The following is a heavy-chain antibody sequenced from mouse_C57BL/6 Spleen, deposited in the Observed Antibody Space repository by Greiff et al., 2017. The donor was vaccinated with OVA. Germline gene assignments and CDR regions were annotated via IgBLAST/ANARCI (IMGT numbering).Heavy chain of an antibody. Sequence: VQLQQPGAELVRPGTSVKLSCKASGYTFTSYWMHWVKQRPGQGLEWIGVIDPSDSYTNYNQKFKGKATLTVDTSSSTAYMQLSSLTSEDSAVYYCARGPNYYAMDYWGQGTSVTVSS. CDR3: ARGPNYYAMDY. CDR2: IDPSDSYT. J-gene: IGHJ4*01. V-gene: IGHV1-59*01. CDR1: GYTFTSYW.